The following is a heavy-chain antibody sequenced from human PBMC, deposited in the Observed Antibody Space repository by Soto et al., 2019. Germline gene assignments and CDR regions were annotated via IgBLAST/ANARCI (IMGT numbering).Heavy chain of an antibody. Sequence: ASGKVSCNASGYTFTSYGISWVRQAPGQGLEWMGWISAYNGNTNYAQKLQGRVTMTTDTSTSTAYMELRSLRSDDTAVYYCARLGGDIVVVVAALKPYYYYYGMDVWGQGTTVTVSS. V-gene: IGHV1-18*04. CDR3: ARLGGDIVVVVAALKPYYYYYGMDV. CDR2: ISAYNGNT. J-gene: IGHJ6*02. CDR1: GYTFTSYG. D-gene: IGHD2-15*01.